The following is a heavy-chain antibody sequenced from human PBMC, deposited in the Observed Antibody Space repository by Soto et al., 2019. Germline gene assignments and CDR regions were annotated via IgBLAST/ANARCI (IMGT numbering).Heavy chain of an antibody. CDR1: GFTFSNAW. CDR2: IKSKTDGGTT. J-gene: IGHJ6*02. V-gene: IGHV3-15*07. Sequence: PGGSLRLSCAASGFTFSNAWMNWVRQAPGKGQEWVGRIKSKTDGGTTDYAAPVKGRFTISRDDSKNTLYLQMNSLKTEDTAVYYCTTRYHYDFWSGYYTPPAYHYYGMDVWGQGTTVPVSS. D-gene: IGHD3-3*01. CDR3: TTRYHYDFWSGYYTPPAYHYYGMDV.